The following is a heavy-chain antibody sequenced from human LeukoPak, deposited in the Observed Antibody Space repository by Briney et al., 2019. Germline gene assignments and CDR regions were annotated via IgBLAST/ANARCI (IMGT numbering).Heavy chain of an antibody. CDR1: GFTFSTSY. Sequence: GGSLRLSCAASGFTFSTSYMRWVRQTPGKGLEWVSYIAIGSASTQYANSVKGRFTISRDDAKNSLTLQMNSLRAEDTAVYYCARDMGSSSWHALECWGQGTLVTVSS. J-gene: IGHJ4*02. D-gene: IGHD6-6*01. CDR2: IAIGSAST. CDR3: ARDMGSSSWHALEC. V-gene: IGHV3-48*01.